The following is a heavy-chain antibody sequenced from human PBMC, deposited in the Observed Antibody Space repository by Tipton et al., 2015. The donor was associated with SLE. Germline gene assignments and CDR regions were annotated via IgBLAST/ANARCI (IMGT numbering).Heavy chain of an antibody. CDR2: IYYSGST. D-gene: IGHD6-13*01. Sequence: TLSLTCTVSGGSISSYYWSWIRQPPGKGLEWIGYIYYSGSTNYNPSLKSRVTISVDTSKNQFSLKLSSVTAADTAVYYCARVDGQLVPKGPLRYWGQGTLVTVPS. J-gene: IGHJ4*02. V-gene: IGHV4-59*12. CDR1: GGSISSYY. CDR3: ARVDGQLVPKGPLRY.